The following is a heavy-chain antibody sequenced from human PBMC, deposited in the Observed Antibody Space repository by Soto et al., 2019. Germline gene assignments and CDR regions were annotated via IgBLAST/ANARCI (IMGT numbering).Heavy chain of an antibody. CDR3: ASEYCSRTSCYSNALDI. V-gene: IGHV1-18*01. CDR1: GYTFTSYG. J-gene: IGHJ3*02. D-gene: IGHD2-2*01. CDR2: ISAYNGNT. Sequence: ASVKVSCKASGYTFTSYGISWVRQAPGQGLEWMGWISAYNGNTNYAQKLQGRVTMTTDTSTSTAYMELRSLRSDDTAVYYCASEYCSRTSCYSNALDIWGQGTMVTVSS.